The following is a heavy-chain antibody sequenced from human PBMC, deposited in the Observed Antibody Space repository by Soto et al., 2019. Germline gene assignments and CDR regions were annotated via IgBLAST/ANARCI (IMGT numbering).Heavy chain of an antibody. CDR2: ISYSGST. CDR1: GASIGSGASY. Sequence: SETLSLTCTVSGASIGSGASYWSWTRQHPGKGLEWIGYISYSGSTYYNPSLQSRLTISVDTSKIQFSLRLGSVTAADTAVYYCARNYYDSSGYYYCFDYWGQGTLVTVSS. J-gene: IGHJ4*02. V-gene: IGHV4-31*03. D-gene: IGHD3-22*01. CDR3: ARNYYDSSGYYYCFDY.